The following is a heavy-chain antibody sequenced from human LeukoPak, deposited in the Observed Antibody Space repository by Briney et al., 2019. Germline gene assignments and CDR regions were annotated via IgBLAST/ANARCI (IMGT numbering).Heavy chain of an antibody. J-gene: IGHJ4*02. CDR1: GYPFSSFS. Sequence: GGSLRLSCAASGYPFSSFSMNWVRQAPGKGLGWVSYISSTSSTIYYADSVQGRFTVSRDNDKNSLYLQMNSLRDDDTAVYYCARDLISGHYTFDYWGQGTLVTVSS. CDR3: ARDLISGHYTFDY. D-gene: IGHD1-26*01. CDR2: ISSTSSTI. V-gene: IGHV3-48*02.